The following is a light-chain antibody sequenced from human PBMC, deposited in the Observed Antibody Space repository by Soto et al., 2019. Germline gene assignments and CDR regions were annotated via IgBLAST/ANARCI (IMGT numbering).Light chain of an antibody. J-gene: IGLJ2*01. V-gene: IGLV2-14*03. Sequence: QSVLTQPASVSGSPGQSITISCTGTSSDVGRYNFVSWYQQHPGKAPKLIIYDVSNRPSGVSNRFSGSKSGDTASLTISGLQAEDESDYYCSSYTSSSTVLFGGGTKLTVL. CDR3: SSYTSSSTVL. CDR2: DVS. CDR1: SSDVGRYNF.